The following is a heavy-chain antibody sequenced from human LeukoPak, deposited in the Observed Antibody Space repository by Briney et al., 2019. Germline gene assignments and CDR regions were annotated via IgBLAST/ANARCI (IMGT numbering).Heavy chain of an antibody. Sequence: SETLSLTCAVYGGSFSGYYWSWIRQPPGKELEWMGEINHSGSTNYNSFRKSRVTISIDKSKNQFSLKLSSVTAADTAVYYCARGPYSYSGSWHFQHWGQGTLVTVSS. CDR2: INHSGST. CDR1: GGSFSGYY. V-gene: IGHV4-34*01. J-gene: IGHJ1*01. D-gene: IGHD1-26*01. CDR3: ARGPYSYSGSWHFQH.